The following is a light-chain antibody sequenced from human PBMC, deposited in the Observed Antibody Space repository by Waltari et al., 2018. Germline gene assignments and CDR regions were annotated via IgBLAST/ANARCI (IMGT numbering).Light chain of an antibody. V-gene: IGKV1-39*01. CDR2: AAY. Sequence: DIQMTQSPSSLSAAVGERVTITCRASRSIGSYLNWYQQKPGKAPDLLIFAAYNLQFGVPLRFSGSGSGTDFSLTISGLQPEDSATYYCQQSYTSPEITFGGGTKVEIK. CDR3: QQSYTSPEIT. CDR1: RSIGSY. J-gene: IGKJ4*01.